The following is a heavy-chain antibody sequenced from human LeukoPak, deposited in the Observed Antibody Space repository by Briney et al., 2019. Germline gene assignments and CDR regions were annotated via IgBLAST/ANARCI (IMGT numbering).Heavy chain of an antibody. J-gene: IGHJ4*02. CDR3: ARHFAAQLHTISLRCFDY. CDR2: IYYSGTT. V-gene: IGHV4-39*01. Sequence: SETLSLTCTVSGGSISSNIYHWGWIRQPPGYGPEWIGSIYYSGTTYYNPSLKSRVTIFIDTSRNQFSLKLSSVTAADTAVYYCARHFAAQLHTISLRCFDYWGQGTLVTVSS. CDR1: GGSISSNIYH. D-gene: IGHD3-9*01.